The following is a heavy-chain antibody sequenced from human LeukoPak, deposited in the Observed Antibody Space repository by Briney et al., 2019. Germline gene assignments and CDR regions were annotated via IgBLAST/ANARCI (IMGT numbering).Heavy chain of an antibody. CDR1: GFTVSSNY. CDR2: IYSGGSK. CDR3: ASSSPGILTGYYGAAFDI. V-gene: IGHV3-53*01. J-gene: IGHJ3*02. D-gene: IGHD3-9*01. Sequence: PGGSLRLSCAASGFTVSSNYMSWVRQAPGRGLEWVSVIYSGGSKFYADSVKGRFTISRDNSKNTLYLQMNSLRAEDTAVYYCASSSPGILTGYYGAAFDIWGQGTMVTVSS.